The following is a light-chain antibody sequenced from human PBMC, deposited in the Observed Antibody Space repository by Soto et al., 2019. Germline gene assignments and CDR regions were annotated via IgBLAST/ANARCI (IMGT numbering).Light chain of an antibody. CDR2: AAS. CDR1: QSISNY. CDR3: QQSYSTPRT. J-gene: IGKJ1*01. Sequence: DIQMTQSPSSLSASVGDRVTITCRASQSISNYLNWYQQKPGKAPKLLMYAASSLQSGVPSRFGGSGSGTDFAITISSLQPEDFATYYCQQSYSTPRTFEQGTKVEIK. V-gene: IGKV1-39*01.